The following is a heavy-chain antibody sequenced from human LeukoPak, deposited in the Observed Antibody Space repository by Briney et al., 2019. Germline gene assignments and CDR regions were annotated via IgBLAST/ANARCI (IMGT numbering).Heavy chain of an antibody. CDR3: ARDSSDFDY. Sequence: GGSLRLSCAASGFTFSSYGMHWVRQAPGKGLELVAVIWYDGSNIYYADSVKGRFTISRDNSKNTLYLQMNSLRAEDTAVYHCARDSSDFDYWGQGTLVTVPS. J-gene: IGHJ4*02. CDR1: GFTFSSYG. CDR2: IWYDGSNI. V-gene: IGHV3-33*08.